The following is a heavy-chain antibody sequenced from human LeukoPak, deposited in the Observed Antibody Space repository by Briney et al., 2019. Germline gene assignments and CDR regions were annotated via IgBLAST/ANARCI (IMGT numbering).Heavy chain of an antibody. J-gene: IGHJ4*02. Sequence: GGSLRLSCAASGFTFNSYGMHWVRQAPGKGLEWVAALWSDGSSKYYADSVKGRFTISRDNAKNSLYLQMNSLRDEDTAVYYCATAAAKVWGSYRPDYWGQGTLVTVSS. CDR2: LWSDGSSK. D-gene: IGHD3-16*02. CDR1: GFTFNSYG. V-gene: IGHV3-33*01. CDR3: ATAAAKVWGSYRPDY.